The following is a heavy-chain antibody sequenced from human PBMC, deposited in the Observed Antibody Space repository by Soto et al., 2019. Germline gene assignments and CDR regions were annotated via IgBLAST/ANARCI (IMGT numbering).Heavy chain of an antibody. CDR1: GGTFSSYA. V-gene: IGHV1-69*13. CDR3: ARGFFKGRTKYYYYYGMDV. J-gene: IGHJ6*02. Sequence: ASVKVSCKASGGTFSSYAISWVRQAPGQGLEWMGGIIPIFGTANYAQKFQGRVTITADESTSTAYMELSSLRSEDTAVYYCARGFFKGRTKYYYYYGMDVWGQGTMVTVSS. CDR2: IIPIFGTA.